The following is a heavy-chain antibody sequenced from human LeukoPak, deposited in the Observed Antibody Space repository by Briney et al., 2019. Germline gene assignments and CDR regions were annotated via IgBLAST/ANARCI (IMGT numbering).Heavy chain of an antibody. D-gene: IGHD6-19*01. CDR3: ARHSSGWLLYFDY. CDR2: IYYSGST. J-gene: IGHJ4*02. V-gene: IGHV4-39*01. Sequence: SETLSLTCTVSGGSTSSRSHYWGWIRQPPGKGLEWIGSIYYSGSTYYNPSLKTRVTISVDTSKNEFSLKLSAVTAADTAVYYCARHSSGWLLYFDYWGQGTLVTVSS. CDR1: GGSTSSRSHY.